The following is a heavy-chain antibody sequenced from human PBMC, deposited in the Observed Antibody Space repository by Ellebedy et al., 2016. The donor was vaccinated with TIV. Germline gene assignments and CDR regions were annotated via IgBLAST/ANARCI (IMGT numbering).Heavy chain of an antibody. D-gene: IGHD3-10*01. V-gene: IGHV3-7*03. CDR3: VKGHGDSGTY. J-gene: IGHJ4*02. Sequence: PGGSLRLSCAASGFTFSTYWMHWVRQAPGKGPEWVAYIKQDGSEMDYVDSVKGRFTISRDNTKNSPYLQMNSLRAEATALYYCVKGHGDSGTYWGQGTLVTVSS. CDR1: GFTFSTYW. CDR2: IKQDGSEM.